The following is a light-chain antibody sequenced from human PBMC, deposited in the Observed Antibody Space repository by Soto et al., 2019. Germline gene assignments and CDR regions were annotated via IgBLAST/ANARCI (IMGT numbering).Light chain of an antibody. V-gene: IGKV1-5*03. CDR3: QHYDGYSALT. Sequence: DIQMTQSPSTLSASVGDRVIITCRASQSISSWLAWYQQKPGKAPKLLIYGASSLDSGVPSRFSGSRSGTEFTLTISSLQPDDFATYYSQHYDGYSALTFGGGTKVEIK. CDR2: GAS. J-gene: IGKJ4*01. CDR1: QSISSW.